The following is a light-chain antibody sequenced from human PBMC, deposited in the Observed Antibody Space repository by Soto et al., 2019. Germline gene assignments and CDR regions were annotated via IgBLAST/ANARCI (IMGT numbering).Light chain of an antibody. V-gene: IGLV2-14*01. CDR2: GVS. J-gene: IGLJ1*01. Sequence: QSVLPQPASVSGSPGQSITISCSGTRSDIGSYNYVAWYQQFPGKTPKILIYGVSNRPSGVSSRFSGSKSGNTASLTISGLQAEDEADYYCISYTGSSTSYVFGSGTKFTVL. CDR3: ISYTGSSTSYV. CDR1: RSDIGSYNY.